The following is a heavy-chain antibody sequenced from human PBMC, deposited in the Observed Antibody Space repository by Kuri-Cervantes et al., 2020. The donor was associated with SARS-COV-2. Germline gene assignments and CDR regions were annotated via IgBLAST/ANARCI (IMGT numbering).Heavy chain of an antibody. Sequence: GESLKISCAASGFTFSSYAMSWVRQAPGKGLEWVSAISGSGGSTYYADSVKGRFTISRDNSKNTLYLQMNSLRAEDTAVYYCVRDGDHWNFDYWGQGNLVTVSS. CDR2: ISGSGGST. V-gene: IGHV3-23*01. D-gene: IGHD1-1*01. J-gene: IGHJ4*02. CDR3: VRDGDHWNFDY. CDR1: GFTFSSYA.